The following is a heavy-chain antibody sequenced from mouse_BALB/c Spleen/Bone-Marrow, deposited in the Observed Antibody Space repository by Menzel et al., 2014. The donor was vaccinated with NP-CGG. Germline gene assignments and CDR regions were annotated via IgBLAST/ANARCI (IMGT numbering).Heavy chain of an antibody. D-gene: IGHD1-1*01. V-gene: IGHV1S29*02. CDR3: VRAPPITSVVTRDY. Sequence: VQLKESGPELVKPGASVKISCKASGYPFTDYNMHWVKQSHGKSLEWIGYIYPHTSDTGYNQKFRNKATLTVDISSSTAYMVLRSLTSEYSAVYYCVRAPPITSVVTRDYWGQGTTLTVSS. CDR2: IYPHTSDT. CDR1: GYPFTDYN. J-gene: IGHJ2*01.